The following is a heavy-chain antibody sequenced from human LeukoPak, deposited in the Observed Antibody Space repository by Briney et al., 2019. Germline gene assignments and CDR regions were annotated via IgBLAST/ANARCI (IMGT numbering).Heavy chain of an antibody. CDR3: ARASLLYYDILTGYYYYYYGMDV. V-gene: IGHV3-66*01. CDR2: IYSGGST. Sequence: GGSLRLSCAASGFTVSSNYMSWVRQAPGKGLEWVSVIYSGGSTYYADSVKGRFTISRDNSKNTLYLQMNSLRAEDTAVYYCARASLLYYDILTGYYYYYYGMDVWGQGTSVTVPS. D-gene: IGHD3-9*01. CDR1: GFTVSSNY. J-gene: IGHJ6*02.